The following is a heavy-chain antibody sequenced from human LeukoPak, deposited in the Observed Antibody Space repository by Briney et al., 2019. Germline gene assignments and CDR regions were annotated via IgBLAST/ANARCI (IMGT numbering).Heavy chain of an antibody. J-gene: IGHJ3*02. V-gene: IGHV3-48*01. Sequence: GGSLRLSCAASGFTFNTYTMNWVRQAPGKGLEWVSYISGSSGIIDYADSVRGRFTISRDNAKNSLYLQMNSLRAEDTAVYYCAKDDVQEIAAVYDDAFDIWGRGTMVTVSS. D-gene: IGHD5-24*01. CDR2: ISGSSGII. CDR3: AKDDVQEIAAVYDDAFDI. CDR1: GFTFNTYT.